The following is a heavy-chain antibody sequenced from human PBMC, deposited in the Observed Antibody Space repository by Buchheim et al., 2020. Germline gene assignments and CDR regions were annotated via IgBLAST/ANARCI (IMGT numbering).Heavy chain of an antibody. CDR3: ARDGRAYSYGCVQH. CDR2: ISYDGSNK. CDR1: GFTFSSYA. V-gene: IGHV3-30-3*01. D-gene: IGHD5-18*01. Sequence: QVQLVESGGGVVQPGRSLRLSCAASGFTFSSYAMHWVRQAPGKGLEWVAVISYDGSNKYYADSVKGRFTISRDNSKNKLYLQMNSLRAEDTAVYYCARDGRAYSYGCVQHWGQGTL. J-gene: IGHJ1*01.